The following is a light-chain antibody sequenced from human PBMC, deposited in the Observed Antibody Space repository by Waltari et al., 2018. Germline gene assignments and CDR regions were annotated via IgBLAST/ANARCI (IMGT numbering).Light chain of an antibody. CDR3: QQYYTSPLT. CDR1: QSLLSSSNNKNY. Sequence: SLGVSLGERATINCRSSQSLLSSSNNKNYLAWYQQKPGQPPRLLMYWASLRESGVPERFSGSGSATDFTLTISSLQAEDVAVYYCQQYYTSPLTFGGGTKVDIK. V-gene: IGKV4-1*01. J-gene: IGKJ4*01. CDR2: WAS.